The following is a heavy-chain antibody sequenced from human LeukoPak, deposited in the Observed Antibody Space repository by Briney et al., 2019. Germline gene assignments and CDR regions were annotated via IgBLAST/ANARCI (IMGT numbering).Heavy chain of an antibody. CDR3: ATAGMAAAGIGASPSRIGWFDP. D-gene: IGHD6-13*01. CDR1: GYTFTGYY. V-gene: IGHV1-2*02. J-gene: IGHJ5*02. CDR2: INPNSGGT. Sequence: GASVKVSCKASGYTFTGYYMHWVRQAPGQGLEWMGWINPNSGGTNYAQRFQGRVTMTRDTSISTAYMELSRLRSDDTAVYYCATAGMAAAGIGASPSRIGWFDPWGQGTLVTVSS.